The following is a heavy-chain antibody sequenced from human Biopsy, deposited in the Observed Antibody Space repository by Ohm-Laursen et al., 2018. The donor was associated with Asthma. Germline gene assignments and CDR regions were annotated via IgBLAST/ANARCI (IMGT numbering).Heavy chain of an antibody. CDR2: ISFDGSNK. J-gene: IGHJ4*02. Sequence: SLRLSCTASGFTFSNYGMHWVRQAPGKGLDWVAVISFDGSNKNYTDSVKGRFTISRDNSRNTLHLQMNSLRAEDTAVYYCAKDVFPGWELRRGPNSWGQGTLVTVSS. CDR1: GFTFSNYG. CDR3: AKDVFPGWELRRGPNS. D-gene: IGHD1-26*01. V-gene: IGHV3-30*18.